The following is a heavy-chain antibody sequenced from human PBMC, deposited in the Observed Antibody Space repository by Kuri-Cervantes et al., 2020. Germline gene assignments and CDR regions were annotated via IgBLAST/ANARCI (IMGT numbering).Heavy chain of an antibody. CDR2: INHSGST. D-gene: IGHD2-2*01. CDR1: GGSFSDYF. CDR3: AISRPRNRSCSSPSCLASGFFDV. Sequence: SQTLSLTCAVYGGSFSDYFWSWIRQPPGKGLEWIGEINHSGSTNYNPSLKSRVTISVDTSKNQFSLKLSSVTAADTAVYYCAISRPRNRSCSSPSCLASGFFDVWGKGTTVTVSS. J-gene: IGHJ6*04. V-gene: IGHV4-34*01.